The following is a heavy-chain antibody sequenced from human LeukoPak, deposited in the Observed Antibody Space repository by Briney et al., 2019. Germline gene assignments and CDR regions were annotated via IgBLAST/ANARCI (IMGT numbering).Heavy chain of an antibody. CDR1: GFTFSSYA. CDR3: APGSYFDY. CDR2: ISGSGGST. Sequence: GGSLRLSCAASGFTFSSYAMSWVRQAPEKGLEWVSAISGSGGSTYYADSVRGRFTISRDNSKSTLYLQMNSLRAEDTAVYYCAPGSYFDYWGQGTLVTVSS. V-gene: IGHV3-23*01. D-gene: IGHD2-15*01. J-gene: IGHJ4*02.